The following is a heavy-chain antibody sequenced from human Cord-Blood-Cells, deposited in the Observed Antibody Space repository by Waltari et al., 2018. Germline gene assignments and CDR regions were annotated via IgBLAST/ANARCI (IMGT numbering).Heavy chain of an antibody. CDR3: ARVCDETSSSCPRFDY. CDR2: INPNSGGT. D-gene: IGHD6-13*01. V-gene: IGHV1-2*02. CDR1: GYTFTGYY. Sequence: QVQLVQSGAEVKKPGASVKVSCKASGYTFTGYYIHWVRQAPGQGLEWMGWINPNSGGTNYAQKFQGRVTMTRDTSISTAYMELSRLRSDDTAVYYCARVCDETSSSCPRFDYWGQGTLVTVSS. J-gene: IGHJ4*02.